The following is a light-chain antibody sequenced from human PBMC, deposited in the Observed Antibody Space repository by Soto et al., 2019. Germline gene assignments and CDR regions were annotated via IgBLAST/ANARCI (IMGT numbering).Light chain of an antibody. CDR2: GAS. J-gene: IGKJ1*01. CDR3: QKYNSAPRT. V-gene: IGKV1-27*01. CDR1: QGIGTY. Sequence: DIQMTQSPSSLSASVGDKITITCRASQGIGTYLAWYQQKPGEVPQLLIYGASTLESGVASRFSGSGSGTHFPLTINSLESEDVGTYYCQKYNSAPRTFGQGTKVELK.